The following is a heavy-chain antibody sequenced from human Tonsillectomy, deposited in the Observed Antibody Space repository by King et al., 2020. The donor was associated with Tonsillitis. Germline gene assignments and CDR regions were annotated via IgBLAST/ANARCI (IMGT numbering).Heavy chain of an antibody. Sequence: HVQLVESGGGVVQPGRSLRLSCAASGFTFSSYSMYWVRQAPGKGLEWVAFISYDGTKKYYADSVKGRFTVSRDNSNNTLYLQMNSLRAEDTAVYYCARPPALAVAGRSVDLWGRGTLVTVSS. CDR1: GFTFSSYS. J-gene: IGHJ2*01. CDR2: ISYDGTKK. CDR3: ARPPALAVAGRSVDL. V-gene: IGHV3-30*04. D-gene: IGHD6-19*01.